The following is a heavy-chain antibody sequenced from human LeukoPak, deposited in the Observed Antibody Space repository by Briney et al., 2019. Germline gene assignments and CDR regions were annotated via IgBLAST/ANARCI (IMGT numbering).Heavy chain of an antibody. CDR2: IWFDGSNK. CDR1: GFTFSNYD. CDR3: ARLNGRLDY. Sequence: GGSLRLSCAASGFTFSNYDMHWVRQAPGKGLEWVAVIWFDGSNKFYADSVKGRFTISRVNSKNTLYLQMNSLRAEDTAVYYCARLNGRLDYWGQGTLVTVSS. J-gene: IGHJ4*02. D-gene: IGHD1-14*01. V-gene: IGHV3-33*01.